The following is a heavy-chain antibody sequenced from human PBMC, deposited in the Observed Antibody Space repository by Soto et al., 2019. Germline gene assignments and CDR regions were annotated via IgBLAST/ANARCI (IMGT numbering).Heavy chain of an antibody. D-gene: IGHD5-18*01. V-gene: IGHV3-7*01. Sequence: EVQLVESGGDLVQPGGSLRLSCAGSGFIFSAYWMSWVRHGPGKGLEWVAMINRGASGTHYVDSVKGRFTISRDNAKNSRSLQMNSLRVEDTAVYYWATLDTAEIQTAAYWGQGTLVTVSS. J-gene: IGHJ4*02. CDR2: INRGASGT. CDR1: GFIFSAYW. CDR3: ATLDTAEIQTAAY.